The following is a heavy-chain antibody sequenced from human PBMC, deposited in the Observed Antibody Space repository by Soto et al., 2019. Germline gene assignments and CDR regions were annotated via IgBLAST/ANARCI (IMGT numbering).Heavy chain of an antibody. D-gene: IGHD6-19*01. CDR1: GYSFTSYW. Sequence: PGESLKISCKGSGYSFTSYWIGWVRQMPGKGLEWMGIIYPGDSDTRYSPSFQGQVTISADKSISTAYLQWSSLKASDTAMYYCARGPPVWSSGWAFDYWGQGTLVTAPQ. CDR3: ARGPPVWSSGWAFDY. CDR2: IYPGDSDT. V-gene: IGHV5-51*01. J-gene: IGHJ4*02.